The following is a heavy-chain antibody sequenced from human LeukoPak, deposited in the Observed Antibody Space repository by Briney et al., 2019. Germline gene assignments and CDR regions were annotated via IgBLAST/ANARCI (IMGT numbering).Heavy chain of an antibody. D-gene: IGHD4-17*01. CDR3: ASIERDYGDYEGNFDY. CDR1: GFTFSDYY. Sequence: PGGSLRLSCAASGFTFSDYYMSWIRQAPGKGLEWVSYISISGTTIHYADSVKGRFTISRDNAKNSLYLQMNSLRAEDTAVYYCASIERDYGDYEGNFDYWGQGTLVTVSS. J-gene: IGHJ4*02. CDR2: ISISGTTI. V-gene: IGHV3-11*04.